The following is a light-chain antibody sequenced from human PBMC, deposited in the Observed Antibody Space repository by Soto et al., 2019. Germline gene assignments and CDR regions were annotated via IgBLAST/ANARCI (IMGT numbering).Light chain of an antibody. CDR2: VGTGGIVG. Sequence: QLVLTQPPSASASLRASVTLTCTLSSGYSNYKVDWYQQRPGKGPRFVMRVGTGGIVGSKGDGIPDRFSVLGSGLNRYLTIKNIQEEDESDYHCGADHGSGSNFVWVFGGGTKVTVL. V-gene: IGLV9-49*01. CDR1: SGYSNYK. J-gene: IGLJ3*02. CDR3: GADHGSGSNFVWV.